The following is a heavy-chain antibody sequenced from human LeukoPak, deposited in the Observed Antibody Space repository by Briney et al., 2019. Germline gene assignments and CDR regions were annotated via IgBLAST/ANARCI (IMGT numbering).Heavy chain of an antibody. V-gene: IGHV3-30*18. CDR2: ISYDGNKK. Sequence: GRSLRLSCAASGFTFSNYGIHWVRQAPGRGLEWVAVISYDGNKKYYADSVKGRFTISRDNSKNTLYLQMNTLRAEDTAVYYCAKGPYYDFWSGYYDAFDIWGQGTMVTVSS. J-gene: IGHJ3*02. D-gene: IGHD3-3*01. CDR1: GFTFSNYG. CDR3: AKGPYYDFWSGYYDAFDI.